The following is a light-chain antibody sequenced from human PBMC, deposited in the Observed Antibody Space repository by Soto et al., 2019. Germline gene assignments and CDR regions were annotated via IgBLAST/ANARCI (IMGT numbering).Light chain of an antibody. V-gene: IGLV2-8*01. Sequence: QSVLTQPPSASGSPGHSVTISCTGTSSDVGGYNYVSWYQQHPGKAPKLMIYEVIKRPSGVPDRFSGSKSGNTASLTVSGLQAEDEADYYCTSYEASNNYVFGTGTKVTVL. CDR2: EVI. CDR1: SSDVGGYNY. CDR3: TSYEASNNYV. J-gene: IGLJ1*01.